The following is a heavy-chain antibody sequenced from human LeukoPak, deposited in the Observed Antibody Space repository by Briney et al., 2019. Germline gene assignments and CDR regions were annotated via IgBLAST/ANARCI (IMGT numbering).Heavy chain of an antibody. D-gene: IGHD3-9*01. V-gene: IGHV3-30*02. CDR2: IAYDGSKA. J-gene: IGHJ4*02. Sequence: GGSLRLSCAASEFIFISHGMHWVRQAPGKGLEWVGFIAYDGSKAYYADSVKGRFTISRDNFKNTLFLQMNSLRTEDTALYYCAKDYARYLGREHFDYWGQGTLVIVSS. CDR3: AKDYARYLGREHFDY. CDR1: EFIFISHG.